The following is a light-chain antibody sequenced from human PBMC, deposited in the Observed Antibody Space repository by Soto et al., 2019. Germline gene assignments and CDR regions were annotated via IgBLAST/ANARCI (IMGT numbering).Light chain of an antibody. CDR2: EVS. J-gene: IGLJ1*01. V-gene: IGLV2-14*01. CDR3: SSYTSSSTYV. CDR1: SSDVAGYDY. Sequence: QSALTQPASVSGSPGQAITISCTGTSSDVAGYDYVSWYQQHPGKAPKLMISEVSNRPSGVSNRFSGSKSGNTASLTIFGLQAEDEADYYCSSYTSSSTYVFGTGTKVTVL.